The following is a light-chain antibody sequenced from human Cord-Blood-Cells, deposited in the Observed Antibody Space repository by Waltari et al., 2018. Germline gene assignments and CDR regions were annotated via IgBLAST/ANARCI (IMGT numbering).Light chain of an antibody. CDR2: GAS. J-gene: IGKJ3*01. V-gene: IGKV3-15*01. CDR1: QSVSSN. Sequence: EIVMTQSPATVSVSPGERATPSCRASQSVSSNLAWYQQKPGQAHRLLIYGASTSGTGIPARFSGSGSGTEFPLTISSLESEDFAVYYCQQYNNWPVTFGPGTKVDIK. CDR3: QQYNNWPVT.